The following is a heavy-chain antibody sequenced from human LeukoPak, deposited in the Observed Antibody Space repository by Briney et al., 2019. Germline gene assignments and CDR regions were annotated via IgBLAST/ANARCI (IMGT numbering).Heavy chain of an antibody. CDR3: ARASGDGRRAFDL. CDR1: GFTFSNCG. Sequence: GGSLRLSCATSGFTFSNCGMSWVRQAPGKGLEWVSYVSSSSSTIYYADSVKGRFTISRDNAKNSLYLQMNSLRDEDTAVYYCARASGDGRRAFDLWGQGTMVPVSS. V-gene: IGHV3-48*02. J-gene: IGHJ3*01. CDR2: VSSSSSTI. D-gene: IGHD7-27*01.